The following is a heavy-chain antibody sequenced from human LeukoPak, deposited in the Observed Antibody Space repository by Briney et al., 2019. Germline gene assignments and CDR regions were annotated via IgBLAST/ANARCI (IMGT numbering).Heavy chain of an antibody. D-gene: IGHD4-17*01. CDR2: IIPIFGTA. CDR3: ARTGPTVTTDYFDY. CDR1: GGTFSSYA. Sequence: GASVKVSCKASGGTFSSYAISWVRQAPGQGLEWMGGIIPIFGTANYAQKFQGRVTITADESTSTAYMELSSLRSEDTAVYYCARTGPTVTTDYFDYWGQGTLVTVSS. J-gene: IGHJ4*02. V-gene: IGHV1-69*13.